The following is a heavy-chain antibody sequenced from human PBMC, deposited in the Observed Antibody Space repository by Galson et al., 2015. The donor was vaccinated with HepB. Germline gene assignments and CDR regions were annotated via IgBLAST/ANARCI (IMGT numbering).Heavy chain of an antibody. CDR2: IKEDGSER. Sequence: SLRLSCAASFRSYWMSWVRQAQGKGLEWVANIKEDGSERYYVDSVRGRFTISRDNAKNSPYLQMNSLRAEDTALYYCARGYYGMDVWGQGTTVTVSS. CDR1: FRSYW. CDR3: ARGYYGMDV. J-gene: IGHJ6*02. D-gene: IGHD1-14*01. V-gene: IGHV3-7*03.